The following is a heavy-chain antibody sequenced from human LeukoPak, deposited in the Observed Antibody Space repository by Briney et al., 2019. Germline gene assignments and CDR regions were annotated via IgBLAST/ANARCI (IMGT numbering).Heavy chain of an antibody. CDR3: ASRYSSGYGRDY. CDR2: ISSSSSYI. J-gene: IGHJ4*02. CDR1: GFTFSSYG. Sequence: GGSLRLSCAASGFTFSSYGMNWVRQAPGKGLEWVSSISSSSSYIYYADSVKGRFTISRDNAKNSLYLQMNSLRAEDTAVYYCASRYSSGYGRDYWGQGTLVTVSS. V-gene: IGHV3-21*01. D-gene: IGHD6-19*01.